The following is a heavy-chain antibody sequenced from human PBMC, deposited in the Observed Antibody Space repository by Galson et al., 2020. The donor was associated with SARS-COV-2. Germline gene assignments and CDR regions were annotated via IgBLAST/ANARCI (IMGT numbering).Heavy chain of an antibody. D-gene: IGHD6-19*01. CDR3: AKDEPSRGYSSGWYLRLEAFDI. V-gene: IGHV3-23*01. CDR1: GFTFSSYA. J-gene: IGHJ3*02. Sequence: GSLRLSCAASGFTFSSYAMSWVRQAPGKGLEWVSAISGSGGSTYYADSVQGRFTISRDNSKNTLYLQMNSLRAEDTAVYYCAKDEPSRGYSSGWYLRLEAFDIWGQGTMVTVSS. CDR2: ISGSGGST.